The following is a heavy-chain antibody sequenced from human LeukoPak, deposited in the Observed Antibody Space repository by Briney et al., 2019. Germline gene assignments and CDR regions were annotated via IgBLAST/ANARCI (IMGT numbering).Heavy chain of an antibody. Sequence: GGSLRLSCPTSGLTFTNAWMSWFRQAPGKGLEWVGRIKSKTDGGTSDYAAPVQGRFTISRDDSKNTLYLQMNSLKIEDTAVYYCATDPGEWEPIWGQGTMVTVSS. CDR3: ATDPGEWEPI. D-gene: IGHD1-26*01. CDR2: IKSKTDGGTS. CDR1: GLTFTNAW. J-gene: IGHJ3*02. V-gene: IGHV3-15*01.